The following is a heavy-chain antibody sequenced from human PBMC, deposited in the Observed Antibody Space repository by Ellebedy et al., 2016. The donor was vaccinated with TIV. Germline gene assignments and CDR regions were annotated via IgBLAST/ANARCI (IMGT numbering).Heavy chain of an antibody. Sequence: MPSETLSLTCTLTGGSISGYYWGWIRQPPGKGLEWIGYMYFSGGTNSNPSLKSRVTIAVDTSNNLFSLTLDSVTAADTAVYYCARFVAAHGYDYWGQGTLVTVSS. CDR2: MYFSGGT. CDR1: GGSISGYY. D-gene: IGHD6-25*01. V-gene: IGHV4-59*01. J-gene: IGHJ4*02. CDR3: ARFVAAHGYDY.